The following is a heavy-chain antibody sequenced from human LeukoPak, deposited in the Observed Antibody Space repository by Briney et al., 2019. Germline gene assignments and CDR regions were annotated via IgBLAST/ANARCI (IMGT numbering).Heavy chain of an antibody. D-gene: IGHD2-2*01. J-gene: IGHJ4*02. V-gene: IGHV4-61*01. CDR3: ARLYCSRTSCYLDY. CDR1: GGSVSSGSYY. Sequence: PSETLSLTCTVSGGSVSSGSYYWSWIRQPPGKGLEYIGYISHSERTNYSPSLKSRVNILADTSKNQFSLKLSSVTAADTAVYYCARLYCSRTSCYLDYWGQGTLVTVSS. CDR2: ISHSERT.